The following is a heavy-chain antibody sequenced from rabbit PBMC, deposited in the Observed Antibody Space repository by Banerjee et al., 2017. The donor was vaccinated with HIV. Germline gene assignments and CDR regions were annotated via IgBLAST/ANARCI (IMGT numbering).Heavy chain of an antibody. CDR2: INSSSRNV. D-gene: IGHD8-1*01. J-gene: IGHJ4*01. CDR1: GFSFSNKYV. V-gene: IGHV1S40*01. CDR3: ARVEYAGYAGYGYFDL. Sequence: QSLEESGGGLVKPGGTLTLTCKASGFSFSNKYVMCWVRQAPGKGLEWIGCINSSSRNVVYASWAKGRFTISKTSSTTVTVQMTSLTAADTATYFCARVEYAGYAGYGYFDLWGPGTLVTVS.